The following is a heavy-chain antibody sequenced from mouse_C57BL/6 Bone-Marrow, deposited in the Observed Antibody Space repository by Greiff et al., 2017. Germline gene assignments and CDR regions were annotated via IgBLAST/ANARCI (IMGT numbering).Heavy chain of an antibody. CDR1: GYAFSSSW. D-gene: IGHD1-1*01. CDR3: ARPLYYGSSYFAY. J-gene: IGHJ3*01. CDR2: IYPGDGDT. V-gene: IGHV1-82*01. Sequence: VQLQQSGPELVKPGASVKISCKASGYAFSSSWMNWVKQRPGKGLEWIGRIYPGDGDTNYNGKFKGKATLTADKSSSTAYMQLSSLTSEDSSVYFCARPLYYGSSYFAYWGQGTLVTVSA.